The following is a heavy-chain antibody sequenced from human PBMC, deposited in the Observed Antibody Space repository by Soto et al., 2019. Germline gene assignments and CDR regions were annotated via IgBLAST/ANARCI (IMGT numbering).Heavy chain of an antibody. J-gene: IGHJ5*02. CDR1: GGYISNISDC. Sequence: THSLTYTVSGGYISNISDCWGWIRQTPGKGLEWIGSIYYSGSTYYNPSLKSRVTISVDTSKNQFSLKLSSVTAADTAVYYCARHSYYYGSTYGCWLDPWGQGTLVTVSS. CDR3: ARHSYYYGSTYGCWLDP. D-gene: IGHD3-10*01. CDR2: IYYSGST. V-gene: IGHV4-39*01.